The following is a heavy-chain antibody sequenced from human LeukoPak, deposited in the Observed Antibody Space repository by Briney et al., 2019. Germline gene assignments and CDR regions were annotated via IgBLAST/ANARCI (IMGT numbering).Heavy chain of an antibody. J-gene: IGHJ4*02. Sequence: GGSLRLSCAASGFTFSTYWMYWVRQAPGKGLVWVSRINGDGSSTTYADSVKGRFTISRDNAKNTLYQQMNSLRAEDTAVYYCTRAVGWTQNSYYSDYWGPGTLVTVSS. CDR1: GFTFSTYW. V-gene: IGHV3-74*01. CDR3: TRAVGWTQNSYYSDY. CDR2: INGDGSST. D-gene: IGHD3/OR15-3a*01.